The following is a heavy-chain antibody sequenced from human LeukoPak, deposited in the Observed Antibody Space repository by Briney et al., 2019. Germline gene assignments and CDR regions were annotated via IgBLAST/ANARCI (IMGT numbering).Heavy chain of an antibody. J-gene: IGHJ4*02. CDR1: GSTFSDYY. CDR3: ARDRVSGSGSIDY. CDR2: ISSSGGAI. D-gene: IGHD3-10*01. Sequence: GGSLRLSCAASGSTFSDYYMWWIRQAPGKGLEWISYISSSGGAIDYADSVKGRFTISRDNAKNSLYLQMNSLRVEDTAVYYCARDRVSGSGSIDYWGQGTLVTVSS. V-gene: IGHV3-11*04.